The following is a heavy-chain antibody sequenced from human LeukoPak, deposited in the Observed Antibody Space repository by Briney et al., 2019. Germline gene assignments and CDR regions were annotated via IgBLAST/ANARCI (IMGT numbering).Heavy chain of an antibody. CDR3: ARLRRSRLAEFDY. CDR1: GGSISSSSYY. Sequence: PSETLSLTCTVSGGSISSSSYYWGWIRQPPGKGLEWLGSIYYSGSTYYNPSLKSRVTISVDTSKNQFSLKLSSLTAADTAVYYCARLRRSRLAEFDYWGQGTLVTVSS. V-gene: IGHV4-39*01. CDR2: IYYSGST. J-gene: IGHJ4*02. D-gene: IGHD3-3*02.